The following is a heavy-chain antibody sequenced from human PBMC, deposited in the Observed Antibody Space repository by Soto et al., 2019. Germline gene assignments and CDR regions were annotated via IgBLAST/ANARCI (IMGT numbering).Heavy chain of an antibody. CDR3: ARAPGGYCSGGSCYSYYYYGMDV. Sequence: TLSLTCAVYGGSFSGYYWSWIRQPPGKGLEWIGEINHSGSTNYNPSLKSRVTISVDTSKNQFSLKLSSVTAADTAVYYCARAPGGYCSGGSCYSYYYYGMDVWGQGTTVTVSS. V-gene: IGHV4-34*01. D-gene: IGHD2-15*01. CDR1: GGSFSGYY. CDR2: INHSGST. J-gene: IGHJ6*02.